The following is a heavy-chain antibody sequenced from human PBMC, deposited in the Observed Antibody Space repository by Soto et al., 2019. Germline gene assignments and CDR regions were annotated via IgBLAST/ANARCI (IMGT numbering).Heavy chain of an antibody. CDR1: GYTFTSYY. V-gene: IGHV1-46*03. CDR3: ARVRHIQLWLRRDYYGMDV. D-gene: IGHD5-18*01. Sequence: QVQLVQSGAEVKKPGASVKVSCKASGYTFTSYYMHWVRQAPGQGLEWMGIINPSGGSTSNAQKFQGRVTMTRDTSTSTVYMELSSLRSEDTAVYYCARVRHIQLWLRRDYYGMDVWGEGTTVTVSS. CDR2: INPSGGST. J-gene: IGHJ6*04.